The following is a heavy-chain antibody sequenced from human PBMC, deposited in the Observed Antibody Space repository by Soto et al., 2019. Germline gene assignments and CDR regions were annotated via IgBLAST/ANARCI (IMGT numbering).Heavy chain of an antibody. V-gene: IGHV4-39*01. J-gene: IGHJ2*01. CDR1: GGSISSSDYY. CDR3: ATSSVSRLLNHWYFDL. Sequence: QVHLQESGPGLVKPSETLPLTCTVSGGSISSSDYYWGWIRQPPGKGLEWIGSISFGVTTYYNPSLKSRLTISIDTSNNQFSLKLNSVTAADTAVYYCATSSVSRLLNHWYFDLWGRGTLVTVSS. CDR2: ISFGVTT.